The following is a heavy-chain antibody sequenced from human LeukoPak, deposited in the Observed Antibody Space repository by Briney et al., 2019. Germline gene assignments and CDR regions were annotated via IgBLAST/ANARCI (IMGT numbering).Heavy chain of an antibody. CDR2: IYTSGST. J-gene: IGHJ4*02. CDR1: GGSISSDSYY. Sequence: PSQTLSLTCTVSGGSISSDSYYWSWIRQPAGKGLEWIGRIYTSGSTNYNPSLKSRVAISVDTSKNQFSLKLSSVTAADTAVYYCARGYYYDSSGYYYAPFDYWGQGTLVTVSS. CDR3: ARGYYYDSSGYYYAPFDY. D-gene: IGHD3-22*01. V-gene: IGHV4-61*02.